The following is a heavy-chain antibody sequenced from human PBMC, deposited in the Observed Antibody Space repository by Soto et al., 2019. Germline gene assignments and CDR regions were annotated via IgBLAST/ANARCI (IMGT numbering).Heavy chain of an antibody. J-gene: IGHJ6*02. Sequence: GGSLRLSCAASGFTFSSYAMSWVRQAPGKGLEWVSAISGSGGSTYYADSVKGRSTISRDNSKNTLYLQMNSLRAEDTAVYYCEREERGAFGSSWNDYGMDVWGQGTTVTLAS. CDR3: EREERGAFGSSWNDYGMDV. CDR2: ISGSGGST. V-gene: IGHV3-23*01. D-gene: IGHD6-13*01. CDR1: GFTFSSYA.